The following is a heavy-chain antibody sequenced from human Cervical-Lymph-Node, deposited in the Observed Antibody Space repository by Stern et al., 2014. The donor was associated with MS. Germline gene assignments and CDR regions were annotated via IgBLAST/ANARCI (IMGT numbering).Heavy chain of an antibody. CDR2: IIPLFGTT. J-gene: IGHJ6*02. CDR1: GGTFSSSG. Sequence: VQLLESGAELKKPGSSVKVSCKASGGTFSSSGISWVRQAPGQGLEWMGGIIPLFGTTNYARRFQGRVTITADISTSTAYMELSSLRSEDTAVYYCARDGDFGSNYGMDVWGQGTTVTVSS. V-gene: IGHV1-69*06. D-gene: IGHD2-21*02. CDR3: ARDGDFGSNYGMDV.